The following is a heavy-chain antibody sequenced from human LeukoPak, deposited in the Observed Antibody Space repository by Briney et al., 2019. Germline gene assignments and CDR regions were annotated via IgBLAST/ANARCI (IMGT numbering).Heavy chain of an antibody. CDR3: ARDGVTDSSGYYDFASGY. V-gene: IGHV3-11*01. CDR2: ISSSGSTI. J-gene: IGHJ4*02. Sequence: GGSLRLSCAASGFTVTSNYMSWIRQAPGKGLEWVSYISSSGSTIYYADSVKGRYTISRDNAKNSLYLQMNSLRAEDTAVYYCARDGVTDSSGYYDFASGYWGQGTLVTVSS. D-gene: IGHD3-22*01. CDR1: GFTVTSNY.